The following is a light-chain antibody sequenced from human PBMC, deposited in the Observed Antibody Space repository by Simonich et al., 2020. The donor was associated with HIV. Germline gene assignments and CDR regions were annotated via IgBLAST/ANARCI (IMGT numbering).Light chain of an antibody. CDR3: QQRTNWRT. CDR2: GAS. Sequence: EIVMTQSPATLSVSPGERATLSFRASQSVSSNLACSQQKPGQAPRLLIYGASTRATGIPARVSGSGSGTDFTLTISSLEPEDFAVYYCQQRTNWRTFGQGTKVEIK. V-gene: IGKV3-15*01. CDR1: QSVSSN. J-gene: IGKJ1*01.